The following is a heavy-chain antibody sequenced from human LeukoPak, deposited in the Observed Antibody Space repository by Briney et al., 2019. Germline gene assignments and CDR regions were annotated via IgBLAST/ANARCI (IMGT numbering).Heavy chain of an antibody. CDR2: IYSGGTT. CDR3: ARAGCSGGICLYYFDY. J-gene: IGHJ4*02. D-gene: IGHD2-15*01. CDR1: GFTVSSNY. V-gene: IGHV3-53*01. Sequence: WGSLGLSCAASGFTVSSNYMTWVRQAPGKGLEWVSVIYSGGTTYYADSVKGRFTISRDNSKNTLYLQVNSLRVEDTAVYYCARAGCSGGICLYYFDYWGQGALVTVSS.